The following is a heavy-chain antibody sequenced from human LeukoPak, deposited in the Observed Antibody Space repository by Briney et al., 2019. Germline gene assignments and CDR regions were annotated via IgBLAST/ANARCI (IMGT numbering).Heavy chain of an antibody. CDR2: INPNSGGT. J-gene: IGHJ4*02. Sequence: ASVKVSCKASGGTFSSYAISWVRQAPGQGLEWMGWINPNSGGTNYAQKFQGRVTMTRDTSISTAYMELSRLRSDDTAVYYCAREVSSGYYFRRYFDYWGQGTLVTVSS. CDR1: GGTFSSYA. V-gene: IGHV1-2*02. CDR3: AREVSSGYYFRRYFDY. D-gene: IGHD3-22*01.